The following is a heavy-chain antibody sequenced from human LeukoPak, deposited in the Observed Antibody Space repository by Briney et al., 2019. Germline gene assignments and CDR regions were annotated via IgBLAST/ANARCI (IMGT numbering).Heavy chain of an antibody. CDR3: ARATIFGVVADLDY. CDR1: GYTFTSYY. J-gene: IGHJ4*02. D-gene: IGHD3-3*01. Sequence: ASVKVSCKASGYTFTSYYMHWVRQAPGQGLEWMGWINPNSGGTNYAQKFQGRVTMTRDTSISTAYMELSRLRSDDTAVYYCARATIFGVVADLDYWGQGTLVTVSS. V-gene: IGHV1-2*02. CDR2: INPNSGGT.